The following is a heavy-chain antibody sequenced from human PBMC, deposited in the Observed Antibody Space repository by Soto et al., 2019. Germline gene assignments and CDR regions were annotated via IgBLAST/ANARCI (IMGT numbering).Heavy chain of an antibody. CDR1: GFTFSTYS. J-gene: IGHJ4*02. V-gene: IGHV3-48*01. D-gene: IGHD2-21*02. Sequence: GGSLRLSCAASGFTFSTYSMNWVRQAPGKGLEWVSYISGSSATIYYADSVKGRFTISRDNSKNTLYLQMSSLRSEDTAVYYCARSIVVVTALDYWGQGTLVTVSS. CDR3: ARSIVVVTALDY. CDR2: ISGSSATI.